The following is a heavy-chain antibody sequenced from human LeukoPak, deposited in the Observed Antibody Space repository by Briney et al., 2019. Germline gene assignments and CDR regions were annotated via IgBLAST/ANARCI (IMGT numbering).Heavy chain of an antibody. CDR2: IYYSGST. CDR3: ARDLGPRVFDY. V-gene: IGHV4-59*01. J-gene: IGHJ4*02. CDR1: GGSISSYY. D-gene: IGHD6-13*01. Sequence: SETLSLTCTVSGGSISSYYWSWIRQPPGKGLEWIGYIYYSGSTNYNPSLKSRVTISVDTSKNQFPLKLSSVTAADTAVYYCARDLGPRVFDYWGQGTLVTVSS.